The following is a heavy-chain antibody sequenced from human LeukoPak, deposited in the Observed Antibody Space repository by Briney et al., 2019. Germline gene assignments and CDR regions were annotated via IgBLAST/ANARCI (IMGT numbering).Heavy chain of an antibody. Sequence: GGSLRLSCAASGFTLSGFWMHWVRQAPGKGLVWVSRINSDGSSTSHADSVKGRFTISRDNAKNTLYLQMNSLRAEDTAVYYCASVVGGYYPPVEGFNLWGQGTMVTVSS. CDR2: INSDGSST. D-gene: IGHD3-3*01. CDR3: ASVVGGYYPPVEGFNL. J-gene: IGHJ3*01. CDR1: GFTLSGFW. V-gene: IGHV3-74*01.